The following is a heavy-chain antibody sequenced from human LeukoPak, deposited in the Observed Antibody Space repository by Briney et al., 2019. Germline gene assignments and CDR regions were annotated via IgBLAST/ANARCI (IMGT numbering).Heavy chain of an antibody. CDR1: GGSISSSSDY. Sequence: SETLTLTCTVSGGSISSSSDYWGWIRQPPGKGLEWIGSVFYSGNTYYNPSLKSRVTISVDTSKNQFSLKLSSVTAADTAVYYCARDGRAFDYWGQGTLVTVSS. V-gene: IGHV4-39*07. CDR3: ARDGRAFDY. D-gene: IGHD1-26*01. CDR2: VFYSGNT. J-gene: IGHJ4*02.